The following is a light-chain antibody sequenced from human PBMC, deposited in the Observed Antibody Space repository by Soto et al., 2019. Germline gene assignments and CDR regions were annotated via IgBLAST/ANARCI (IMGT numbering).Light chain of an antibody. CDR2: TAS. J-gene: IGKJ4*01. Sequence: DIVLTQSPGTLSLSPGEGATLSCRASQSVHNNYLAWYQQNPDQASRLLIHTASSRSTAIPDRFSGSGSGTYFTLNISRLEPDDCAVYYCHQHAVSPLTFGGGTKVDIK. CDR3: HQHAVSPLT. V-gene: IGKV3-20*01. CDR1: QSVHNNY.